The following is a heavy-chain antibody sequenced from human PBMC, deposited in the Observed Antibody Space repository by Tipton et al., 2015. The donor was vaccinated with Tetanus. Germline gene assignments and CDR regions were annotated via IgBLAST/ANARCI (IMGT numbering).Heavy chain of an antibody. V-gene: IGHV4-34*01. CDR2: INHSGST. D-gene: IGHD6-6*01. Sequence: LRLSCAVYGGSFSGYCWSWIRQPPGKGLEWIGEINHSGSTNYNPSLKSRITMSVDTSKNHFSLKLSSVTAADTAVYYCARSSARWSSSSWFDPWGQGTLVTVSS. CDR1: GGSFSGYC. CDR3: ARSSARWSSSSWFDP. J-gene: IGHJ5*02.